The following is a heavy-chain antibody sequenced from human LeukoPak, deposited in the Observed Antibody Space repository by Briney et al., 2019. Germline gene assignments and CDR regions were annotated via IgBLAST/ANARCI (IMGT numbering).Heavy chain of an antibody. CDR1: GFTFSGSA. J-gene: IGHJ6*02. V-gene: IGHV3-73*01. CDR2: IRSKANSYAT. CDR3: TRPYCSSTSCYYYYGMDV. Sequence: RGCLRLSCAAPGFTFSGSAMHWVRQAPGKGLEWVGRIRSKANSYATTYAASVKGRFTISRDDSKNTAYLQINSLETEDTAVYYCTRPYCSSTSCYYYYGMDVWGQGTTVTVSS. D-gene: IGHD2-2*01.